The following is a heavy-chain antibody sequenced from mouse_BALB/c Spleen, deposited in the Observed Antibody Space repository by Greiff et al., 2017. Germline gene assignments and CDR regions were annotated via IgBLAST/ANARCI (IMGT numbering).Heavy chain of an antibody. J-gene: IGHJ4*01. D-gene: IGHD3-1*01. CDR1: GFNIKDTY. CDR3: ARGGSGYAMDY. CDR2: IDPANGNT. Sequence: VHVKQSGAELVKPGASVKLSCTASGFNIKDTYMHWVKQRPEQGLEWIGRIDPANGNTKYDPKFQGKATITADTSSNTAYLQLSSLTSEDTAVYYCARGGSGYAMDYWGQGTSVTVSS. V-gene: IGHV14-3*02.